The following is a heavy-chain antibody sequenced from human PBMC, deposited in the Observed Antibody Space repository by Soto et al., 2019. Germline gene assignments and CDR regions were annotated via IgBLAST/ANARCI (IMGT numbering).Heavy chain of an antibody. CDR1: GGSFSGYY. J-gene: IGHJ4*02. Sequence: SETLSLTCAVYGGSFSGYYWSWIRQPPGKGLEWNGEINHSGSTNYNPSLKSRVTISVDTSKNQFSLKLSSVTAADTAVYYCARSHIVPRLLMYPYDCWGQGTLVTVS. CDR3: ARSHIVPRLLMYPYDC. CDR2: INHSGST. D-gene: IGHD6-6*01. V-gene: IGHV4-34*01.